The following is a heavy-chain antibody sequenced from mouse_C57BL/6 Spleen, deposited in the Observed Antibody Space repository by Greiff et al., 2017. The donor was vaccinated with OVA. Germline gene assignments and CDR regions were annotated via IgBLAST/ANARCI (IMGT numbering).Heavy chain of an antibody. CDR1: GYTFTSYW. CDR2: IHPNSGST. D-gene: IGHD2-4*01. J-gene: IGHJ3*01. CDR3: ARSEGYDYSFAY. V-gene: IGHV1-64*01. Sequence: VQLQQPGAELVKPGASVKLSCKASGYTFTSYWMHWVKQRPGQGLEWIGMIHPNSGSTNYNEKFKSKATLTVDKSSSTAYMQLSSLTSEDSAVYYCARSEGYDYSFAYWGQGTLVTVSA.